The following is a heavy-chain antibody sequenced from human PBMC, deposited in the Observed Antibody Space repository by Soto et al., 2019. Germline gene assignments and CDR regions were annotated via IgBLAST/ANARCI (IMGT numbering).Heavy chain of an antibody. D-gene: IGHD2-15*01. Sequence: EVQLVESGGGLVEPGGSLRLTCAVSGAPFSGHWMSWVRQAPGKGLEWVARIKSKKDGGTIEYAAPVKGRLTISRDDARNTLYLQMNSMKTEDTAIYYYTAETYCGGGSCPEYWGQGTLVTVSS. V-gene: IGHV3-15*01. CDR3: TAETYCGGGSCPEY. CDR2: IKSKKDGGTI. CDR1: GAPFSGHW. J-gene: IGHJ4*02.